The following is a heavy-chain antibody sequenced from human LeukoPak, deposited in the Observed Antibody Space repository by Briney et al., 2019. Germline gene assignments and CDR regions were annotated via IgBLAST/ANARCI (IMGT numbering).Heavy chain of an antibody. CDR1: GYTLSDFY. J-gene: IGHJ4*02. CDR2: INPNTGAT. CDR3: ARVPIEWSNLYFDY. V-gene: IGHV1-2*02. Sequence: ASVKVSCKASGYTLSDFYVHWVRQAPGQGLEWMGMINPNTGATKTAQKFQGRVTMTGDTSINTASMELTSLTSGDAAVYYCARVPIEWSNLYFDYWGQGTHVTVSS. D-gene: IGHD2-8*01.